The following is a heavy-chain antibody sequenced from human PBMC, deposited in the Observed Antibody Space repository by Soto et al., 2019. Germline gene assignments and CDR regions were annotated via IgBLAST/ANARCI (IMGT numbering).Heavy chain of an antibody. CDR1: GFTFSSYA. J-gene: IGHJ4*02. CDR3: AKDVLRFLEWSKTFDY. Sequence: GGSLRLSCAASGFTFSSYAMSWVRQAPGKGLEWGSAFSYSGDSTYYADSVKGRFTISRDNSNNTLYLQMNSLRAEDTAVYYCAKDVLRFLEWSKTFDYWGQGTLVTVSS. CDR2: FSYSGDST. V-gene: IGHV3-23*01. D-gene: IGHD3-3*01.